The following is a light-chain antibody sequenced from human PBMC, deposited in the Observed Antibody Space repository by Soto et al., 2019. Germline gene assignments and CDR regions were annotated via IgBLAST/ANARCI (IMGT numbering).Light chain of an antibody. CDR1: QSISNY. CDR2: DAS. V-gene: IGKV1-33*01. CDR3: QQYDYLPLT. J-gene: IGKJ4*01. Sequence: DIQMTQSPSSLSSSVGDRVTITCRASQSISNYLNWYQQKPGKAPKLLIYDASNLETGVPSRFSGSGSGTDFTFTISSLQPEDIATYYCQQYDYLPLTFGGGNKVDIK.